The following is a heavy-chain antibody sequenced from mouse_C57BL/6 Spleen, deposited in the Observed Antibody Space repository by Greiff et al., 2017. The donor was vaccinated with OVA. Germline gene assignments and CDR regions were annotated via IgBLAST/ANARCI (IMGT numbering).Heavy chain of an antibody. CDR1: GFTFSDYG. V-gene: IGHV5-17*01. Sequence: EVHLVESGGGLVKPGGSLKLSCAASGFTFSDYGMHWVRQAPEKGLEWVAYISSGSSTIYYADTVKGRFTISRDNAKNTLFLQMTSLRSEDTAMYYCARRYYYGSSYQDYAMDYWGQGTSVTVSS. D-gene: IGHD1-1*01. CDR2: ISSGSSTI. J-gene: IGHJ4*01. CDR3: ARRYYYGSSYQDYAMDY.